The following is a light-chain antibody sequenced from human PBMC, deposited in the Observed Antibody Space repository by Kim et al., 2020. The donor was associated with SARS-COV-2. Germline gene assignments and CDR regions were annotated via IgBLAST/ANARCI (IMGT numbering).Light chain of an antibody. Sequence: QLVLTQSSSASASLGSSVKLTCTLSSGHSSYIIAWHQQQPGKAPRYLMKLEGSGSYNKGSGVPDRFSGSSSGADRYLTISNLQSEDEADYYCETWDSNTRVFGGGTQRTVL. V-gene: IGLV4-60*03. CDR2: LEGSGSY. J-gene: IGLJ3*02. CDR1: SGHSSYI. CDR3: ETWDSNTRV.